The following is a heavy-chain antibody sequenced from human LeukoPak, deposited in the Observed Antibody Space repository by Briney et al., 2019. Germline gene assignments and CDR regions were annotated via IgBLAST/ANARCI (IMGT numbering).Heavy chain of an antibody. CDR1: GYTFTSYG. D-gene: IGHD6-13*01. CDR2: ISAYNGNT. V-gene: IGHV1-18*01. CDR3: ARDRGYSSSAGDFDY. Sequence: ASVKVSCKASGYTFTSYGISWVRQAPGQGLEWMGWISAYNGNTNYAQKLQGRVTMTTDTFTSTAYMELRSLRSDDTAVYYCARDRGYSSSAGDFDYWGQGTLVTVSS. J-gene: IGHJ4*02.